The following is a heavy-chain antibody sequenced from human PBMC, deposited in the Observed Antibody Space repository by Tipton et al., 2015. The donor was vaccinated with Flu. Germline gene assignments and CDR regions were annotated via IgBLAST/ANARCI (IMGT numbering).Heavy chain of an antibody. Sequence: TLSLTCTVSGGSISRGSYYYNWIRQPAGEGLEWIGRIYTNANTNYKASLKSRVTISIDRSKNQFSLKLSSVTAADTAVYYCARPRVVGATGAFDIWGQGTMVTVSS. CDR2: IYTNANT. V-gene: IGHV4-61*02. D-gene: IGHD1-26*01. J-gene: IGHJ3*02. CDR1: GGSISRGSYY. CDR3: ARPRVVGATGAFDI.